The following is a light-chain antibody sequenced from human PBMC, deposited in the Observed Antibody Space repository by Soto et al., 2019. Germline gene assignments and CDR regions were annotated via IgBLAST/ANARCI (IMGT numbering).Light chain of an antibody. J-gene: IGKJ1*01. Sequence: EIHFTPSPSSLSAFISNKVLFTCRASQGISTYLNWYQQKPGKAPKLLIYAASSLQSGVPSRFSGSGSETDFTLTISSLQPEDFATYSCQQSYSTTWTFGQGTKVDIK. CDR2: AAS. CDR3: QQSYSTTWT. CDR1: QGISTY. V-gene: IGKV1-39*01.